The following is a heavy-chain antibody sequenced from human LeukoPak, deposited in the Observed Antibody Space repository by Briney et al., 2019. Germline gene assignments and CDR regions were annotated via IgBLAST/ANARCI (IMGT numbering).Heavy chain of an antibody. D-gene: IGHD6-13*01. V-gene: IGHV3-11*01. CDR1: GGSISSYY. Sequence: LSLTCTVSGGSISSYYWSWIRQPPGKGLEWVSYISSSGSTIYYADSVKGRFTISRDNAKNSLYLQMNSLRAEDTAVYYCAKCSSSWYSFDYWGQGTLVTVSS. J-gene: IGHJ4*02. CDR2: ISSSGSTI. CDR3: AKCSSSWYSFDY.